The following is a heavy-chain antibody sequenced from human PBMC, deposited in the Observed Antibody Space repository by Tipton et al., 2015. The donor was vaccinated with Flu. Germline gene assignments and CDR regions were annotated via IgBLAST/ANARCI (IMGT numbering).Heavy chain of an antibody. D-gene: IGHD3-10*01. Sequence: TLSLTCTVSGASVSSGNNYWGWIRQPAGKGLEWIGRIYTNGVTGYNPSLKSRVTISLDTSKNHFSLKLRSVTAADTALYYCAQARFFYFDYWGQGTLVTVSS. J-gene: IGHJ4*02. CDR1: GASVSSGNNY. V-gene: IGHV4-61*02. CDR2: IYTNGVT. CDR3: AQARFFYFDY.